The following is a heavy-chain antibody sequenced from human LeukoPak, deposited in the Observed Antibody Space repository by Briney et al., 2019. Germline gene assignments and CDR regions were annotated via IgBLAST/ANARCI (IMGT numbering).Heavy chain of an antibody. CDR3: ARANYYDSSGRYKSFDY. CDR2: INAGNGNT. Sequence: ASVKVSCKASGYTFTSYAMHWVRQAPGQRLEWMGWINAGNGNTKYSQKFQGRVTITRDTSASTAYMELRSLRSDDTAVYYCARANYYDSSGRYKSFDYWGQGTLVTVSS. J-gene: IGHJ4*02. V-gene: IGHV1-3*01. D-gene: IGHD3-22*01. CDR1: GYTFTSYA.